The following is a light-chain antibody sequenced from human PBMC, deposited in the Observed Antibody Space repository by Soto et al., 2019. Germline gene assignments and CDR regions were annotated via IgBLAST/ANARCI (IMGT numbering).Light chain of an antibody. CDR1: SSDVGTYNY. V-gene: IGLV2-11*01. CDR2: DVS. Sequence: QSALTQPRSVSGSPGQSVTISCTGTSSDVGTYNYVSWYQQHPGKAPKVMIYDVSERPSGVPDRFSGSTSGNTASLTISGLQAEDEADYYCCSYAGSPRYVLGTGTKLTVL. J-gene: IGLJ1*01. CDR3: CSYAGSPRYV.